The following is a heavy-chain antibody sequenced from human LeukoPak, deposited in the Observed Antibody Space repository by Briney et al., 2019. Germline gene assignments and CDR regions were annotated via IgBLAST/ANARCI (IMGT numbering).Heavy chain of an antibody. V-gene: IGHV3-21*01. Sequence: GGSLRLSCGASGFTFSSYSMNWVRQAPGKGLEWVSSISSSSSYIYYADSVKGRFTISRDNAKNSLYLQMNSLRAEDTAVYYCARDYWFGEFSLNWFDPWGQGTLVTVSS. CDR3: ARDYWFGEFSLNWFDP. D-gene: IGHD3-10*01. CDR1: GFTFSSYS. CDR2: ISSSSSYI. J-gene: IGHJ5*02.